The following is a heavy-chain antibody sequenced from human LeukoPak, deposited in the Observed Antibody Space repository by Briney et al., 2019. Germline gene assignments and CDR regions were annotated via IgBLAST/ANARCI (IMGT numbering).Heavy chain of an antibody. CDR2: MNLNSGNT. CDR1: GSTFTISS. V-gene: IGHV1-8*01. CDR3: ARAPVTMVRGVMLFDY. D-gene: IGHD3-10*01. Sequence: ASVTLSCTASGSTFTISSFNWVWKATGQGMGWMGWMNLNSGNTGYAQKFQGRVTITRNTSISTAYMELSSLRSEDTAVYYCARAPVTMVRGVMLFDYWGQGTLVTVSS. J-gene: IGHJ4*02.